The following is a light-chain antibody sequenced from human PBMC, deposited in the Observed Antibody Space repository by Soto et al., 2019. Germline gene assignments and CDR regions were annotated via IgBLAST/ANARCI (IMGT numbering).Light chain of an antibody. CDR1: QSISGH. V-gene: IGKV1-39*01. CDR3: QQSYSTPIS. CDR2: TAS. J-gene: IGKJ5*01. Sequence: DIRMTQSPSSLSASVADTVTITCRASQSISGHLNWYQPKPGKAPNLLMYTASNLQSGVPSRFSGSGSGTDFTLTISSLQPEDFATYYCQQSYSTPISFGQGTRLEI.